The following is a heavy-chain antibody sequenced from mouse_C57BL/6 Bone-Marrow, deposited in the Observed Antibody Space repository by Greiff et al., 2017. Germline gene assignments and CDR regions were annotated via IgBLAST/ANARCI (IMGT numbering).Heavy chain of an antibody. J-gene: IGHJ1*03. CDR3: ARRMWFRWYFDV. CDR2: IDPANGNT. D-gene: IGHD1-1*02. Sequence: EVQLQQSVAELVRPGASVKLSCTASGFNIKNTYMHWVKQRPEQGLEWIGRIDPANGNTKYAPKFQGKATITADTSSNTAYLQLSSLTSEDTTISYWARRMWFRWYFDVWGTGTTVTVSS. V-gene: IGHV14-3*01. CDR1: GFNIKNTY.